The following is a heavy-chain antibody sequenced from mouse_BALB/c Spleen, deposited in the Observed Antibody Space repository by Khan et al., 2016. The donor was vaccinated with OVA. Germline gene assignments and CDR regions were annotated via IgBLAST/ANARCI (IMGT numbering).Heavy chain of an antibody. Sequence: QVQLKESGPGLVAPSQSLSITCTVSGFSLTSYGVSWVRQPPGKGLEGLGVIWGDGSTHYHSALKSRLSISKDNSKSQVILKLNSLQTDDTATYNCAKQNHGTLYAVDYWGQGTSVTVSS. D-gene: IGHD2-1*01. J-gene: IGHJ4*01. CDR1: GFSLTSYG. CDR2: IWGDGST. V-gene: IGHV2-3*01. CDR3: AKQNHGTLYAVDY.